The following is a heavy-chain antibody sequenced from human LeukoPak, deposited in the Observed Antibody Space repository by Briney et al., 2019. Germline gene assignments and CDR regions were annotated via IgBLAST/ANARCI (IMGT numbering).Heavy chain of an antibody. CDR3: ARGKTVGATPHYGMDV. CDR2: ISGSGGST. V-gene: IGHV3-23*01. Sequence: QPGGSLRLSCAASGFTFSSYAMSWVRQAPGKGLEWVSAISGSGGSTYYADSVKGRFTISRDNSKNTLYLQMNSLRAEDTAVYYCARGKTVGATPHYGMDVWGQGTTVTVSS. J-gene: IGHJ6*02. D-gene: IGHD5-12*01. CDR1: GFTFSSYA.